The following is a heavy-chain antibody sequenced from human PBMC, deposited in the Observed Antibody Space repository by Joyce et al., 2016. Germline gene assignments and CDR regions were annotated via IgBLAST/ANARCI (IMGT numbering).Heavy chain of an antibody. V-gene: IGHV3-48*01. J-gene: IGHJ6*03. CDR1: GFTFSSYS. CDR3: ARDRGSYYYFYYYMDV. Sequence: EVQLVESGGGLVQPGGSLRLSCAASGFTFSSYSMNWGRQAPGKGLGCVSYINSSSSAMYYADSVKGRFTISINNAKNSLYLQMNGLRAEDTAVYYCARDRGSYYYFYYYMDVWGKGTTVTVSS. CDR2: INSSSSAM. D-gene: IGHD3-16*01.